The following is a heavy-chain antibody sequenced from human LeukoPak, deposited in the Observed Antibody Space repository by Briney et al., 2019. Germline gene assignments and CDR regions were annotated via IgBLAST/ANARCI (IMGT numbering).Heavy chain of an antibody. D-gene: IGHD3-10*01. V-gene: IGHV4-39*07. CDR2: IYYSGST. J-gene: IGHJ4*02. CDR1: GGSISSSSYY. CDR3: ARATVRGVNDY. Sequence: SETLSLTCTVSGGSISSSSYYWGWIRQPPGKGLEWIGSIYYSGSTYYNPSLKSRVTISVDTSKNQFSLKLSSVTAADTAVYYCARATVRGVNDYWGQGTLVTVSS.